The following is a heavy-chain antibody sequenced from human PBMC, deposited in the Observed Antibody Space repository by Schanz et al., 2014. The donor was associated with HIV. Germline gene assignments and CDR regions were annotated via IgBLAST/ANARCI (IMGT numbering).Heavy chain of an antibody. V-gene: IGHV3-48*01. CDR3: AKVRRLLTRWDWFDP. CDR2: ISGSSSTI. J-gene: IGHJ5*02. D-gene: IGHD6-25*01. CDR1: GFTFSSYG. Sequence: VQLVESGGGVVQPGRSLRLSCAASGFTFSSYGMHWVRQAPGKGLEWISYISGSSSTIYYADSVKGRFTISRDNSKNTLYLQMNRLRAEDTAVYYCAKVRRLLTRWDWFDPWGQGTLVTVSS.